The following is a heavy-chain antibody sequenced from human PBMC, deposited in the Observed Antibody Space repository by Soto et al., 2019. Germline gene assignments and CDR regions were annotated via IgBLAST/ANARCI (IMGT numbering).Heavy chain of an antibody. CDR2: ISISGDST. J-gene: IGHJ4*02. CDR1: GVTFSTYP. Sequence: EEHLLESGGGLVQPGGSLRLSCAASGVTFSTYPMTWVRQAPGKGLEWVSSISISGDSTYYADSVKGRFTISRDNSKNTLYLQIHSLRAEDTALYYCAKHEGYCSGGTCYFDYWGQGTLVTVSS. D-gene: IGHD2-15*01. CDR3: AKHEGYCSGGTCYFDY. V-gene: IGHV3-23*01.